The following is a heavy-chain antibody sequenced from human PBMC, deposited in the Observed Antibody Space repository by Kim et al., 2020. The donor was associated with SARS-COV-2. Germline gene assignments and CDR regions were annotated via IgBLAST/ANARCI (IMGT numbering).Heavy chain of an antibody. D-gene: IGHD3-10*01. CDR2: INHSGST. CDR1: GGSFSGYY. V-gene: IGHV4-34*01. CDR3: ARGWFGELLYSPYYYYGMDV. J-gene: IGHJ6*02. Sequence: SETLSLTCAVYGGSFSGYYWSWIRQPPGKGLEWIGEINHSGSTNYNPSLKSRVTISVDTSKNQFSLKLSSVTAADTAVYYCARGWFGELLYSPYYYYGMDVWGQGTTVTVSS.